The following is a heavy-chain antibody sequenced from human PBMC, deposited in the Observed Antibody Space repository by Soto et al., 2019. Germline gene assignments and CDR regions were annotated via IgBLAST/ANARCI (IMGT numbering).Heavy chain of an antibody. D-gene: IGHD3-22*01. J-gene: IGHJ3*02. CDR3: ARDYFDTSGYPTGPHFAFDI. CDR2: IYDSGSS. Sequence: SETLSLTCAVSGGSISSDGSSWSWIRQPPGKGLEWIGYIYDSGSSYYNPSLKSRVTISVDTSKNQFSLKLSSVTAADTAVYYCARDYFDTSGYPTGPHFAFDIWGQGTMVT. V-gene: IGHV4-30-2*01. CDR1: GGSISSDGSS.